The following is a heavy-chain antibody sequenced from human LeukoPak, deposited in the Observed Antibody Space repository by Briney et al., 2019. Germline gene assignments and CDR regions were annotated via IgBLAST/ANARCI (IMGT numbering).Heavy chain of an antibody. J-gene: IGHJ4*02. D-gene: IGHD3-3*01. Sequence: GGSLRLSCAASGFTVSSNYMSWVRQAPGKGLEWVSVTYSGGSTYYADSVKGRFTISRDNSKNTLYLQMNSLRAEDTAVYYCARGYDFWSGSDYWGQGTLVTVSS. CDR3: ARGYDFWSGSDY. V-gene: IGHV3-53*01. CDR1: GFTVSSNY. CDR2: TYSGGST.